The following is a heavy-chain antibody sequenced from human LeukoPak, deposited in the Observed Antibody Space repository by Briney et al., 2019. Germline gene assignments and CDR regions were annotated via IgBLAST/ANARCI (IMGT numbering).Heavy chain of an antibody. CDR2: IYYSGST. Sequence: SETLSLTCTVSGGSISSSSYYWGWIRQPPGKGLEWIGSIYYSGSTYYNPSLTSRVTISVDTSKNQFSLKLSSATAADTAVYYCARARYCSGGSCYLLDYWGQGTLVTVSS. V-gene: IGHV4-39*07. CDR3: ARARYCSGGSCYLLDY. D-gene: IGHD2-15*01. J-gene: IGHJ4*02. CDR1: GGSISSSSYY.